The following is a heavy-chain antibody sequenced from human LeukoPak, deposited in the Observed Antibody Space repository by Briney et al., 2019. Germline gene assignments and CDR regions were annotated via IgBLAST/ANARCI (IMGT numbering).Heavy chain of an antibody. V-gene: IGHV4-38-2*02. CDR2: IYHSGST. Sequence: SETLSLTCTVSSYSISSGYYWGWIRQPPGKGLEWIGSIYHSGSTYYNPSLKSRVTMSVDTSKNQFSLKLSSVTAADTALYYCAKHYMGSSYNHGLDCWGQGTLVTVSS. D-gene: IGHD3-10*01. CDR3: AKHYMGSSYNHGLDC. CDR1: SYSISSGYY. J-gene: IGHJ4*02.